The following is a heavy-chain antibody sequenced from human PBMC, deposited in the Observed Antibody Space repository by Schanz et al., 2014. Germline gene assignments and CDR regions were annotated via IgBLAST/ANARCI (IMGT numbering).Heavy chain of an antibody. V-gene: IGHV3-23*04. CDR1: GFTFRSYS. J-gene: IGHJ4*02. Sequence: EVQLVESGGGLAQPGGSLRLSCAASGFTFRSYSMNWVRQAPGKGLEWVSNISPTGSSTYYADSVKGRFTISRDNSKNTLYLQMNSLSAEDTAVYYCAKRNHDMQSLPLDYWGQGTLVIVSS. D-gene: IGHD3-9*01. CDR3: AKRNHDMQSLPLDY. CDR2: ISPTGSST.